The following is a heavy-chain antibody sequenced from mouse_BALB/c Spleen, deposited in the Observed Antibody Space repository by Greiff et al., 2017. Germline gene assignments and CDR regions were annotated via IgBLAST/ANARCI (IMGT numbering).Heavy chain of an antibody. CDR2: ISSGGGST. V-gene: IGHV5-12-1*01. J-gene: IGHJ1*01. Sequence: EVQGVESGGGLVKPGGSLKLSCAASGFAFSSYDMSWVRQTPEKRLEWVADISSGGGSTYYPDTVKGRFTISRDNAKNTLYLQMSSLKSEDTAMYYGARQRGYVDVWGAGTTVTVSS. CDR3: ARQRGYVDV. CDR1: GFAFSSYD.